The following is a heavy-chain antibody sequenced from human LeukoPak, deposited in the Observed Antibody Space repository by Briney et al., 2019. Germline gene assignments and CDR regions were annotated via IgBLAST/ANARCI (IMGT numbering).Heavy chain of an antibody. CDR2: IKQDGSEK. D-gene: IGHD3-22*01. Sequence: GGSLRLSCAASGFTFSSYWMSWVRQAPGKGLEWVANIKQDGSEKYYVDSVKGRFTISRDNAKNSLYLQMNSLRAEDMAVYYCAKDYYYDSSGYYDYWGQGTLVTVSS. J-gene: IGHJ4*02. CDR3: AKDYYYDSSGYYDY. V-gene: IGHV3-7*01. CDR1: GFTFSSYW.